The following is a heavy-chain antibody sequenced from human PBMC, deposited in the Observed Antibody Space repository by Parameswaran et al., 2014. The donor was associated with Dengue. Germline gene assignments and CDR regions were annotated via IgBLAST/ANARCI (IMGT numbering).Heavy chain of an antibody. V-gene: IGHV3-74*01. Sequence: VRQAPGKGLVWVSRINSDGSSTSYADSVKGRFTISRDNAKNTLYLQMNSLRAEDTAVYYCARGPDSGYSSSWQYYYYYYGMDVWGQGTTVTVSS. CDR3: ARGPDSGYSSSWQYYYYYYGMDV. J-gene: IGHJ6*02. D-gene: IGHD6-13*01. CDR2: INSDGSST.